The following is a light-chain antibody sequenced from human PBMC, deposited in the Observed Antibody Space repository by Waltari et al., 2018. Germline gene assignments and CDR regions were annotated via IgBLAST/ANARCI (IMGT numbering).Light chain of an antibody. CDR2: EAS. CDR1: QSISSY. Sequence: DIQMTQSPSSLSASVGDRVTITCRASQSISSYLNWYQQKPGKAPKVVIYEASSLESGVPSRFSGSGSGTEFTLTISSLQPDDFATYYCQQCNSYLLTFGGGTKVEIK. V-gene: IGKV1-5*03. CDR3: QQCNSYLLT. J-gene: IGKJ4*01.